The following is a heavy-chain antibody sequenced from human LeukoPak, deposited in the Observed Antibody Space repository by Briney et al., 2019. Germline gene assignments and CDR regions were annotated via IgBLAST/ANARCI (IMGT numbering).Heavy chain of an antibody. D-gene: IGHD2-15*01. CDR1: GYTFTGYY. CDR2: INPNSGGT. V-gene: IGHV1-2*02. CDR3: ARVGYCGGGSCYSNDY. J-gene: IGHJ4*02. Sequence: ASVKVCCKASGYTFTGYYMHWVRQAPGQGVEWMGWINPNSGGTNYAQKFQGRVTMTRDTSISTAYMELSRLRSDDTAVYYCARVGYCGGGSCYSNDYWGQGTLVTVSS.